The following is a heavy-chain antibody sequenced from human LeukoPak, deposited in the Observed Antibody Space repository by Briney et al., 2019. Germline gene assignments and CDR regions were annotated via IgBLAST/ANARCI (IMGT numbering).Heavy chain of an antibody. CDR1: GGSISSYY. D-gene: IGHD6-19*01. J-gene: IGHJ6*03. CDR2: IYTSGST. V-gene: IGHV4-4*07. CDR3: ASSGYYYYYYMDV. Sequence: SETLSLTCTVSGGSISSYYWSWIRQPAGKGLEWIGRIYTSGSTNYNPSLKSRVTMSVDTSKTQFSLKLSSVTAADTAVYYCASSGYYYYYYMDVWGKGTTVTISS.